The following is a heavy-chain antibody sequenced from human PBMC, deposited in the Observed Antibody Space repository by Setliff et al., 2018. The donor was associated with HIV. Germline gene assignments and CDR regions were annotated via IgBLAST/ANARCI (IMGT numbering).Heavy chain of an antibody. CDR1: GFTFSTYW. Sequence: GGSLRLSCAASGFTFSTYWMIWVRQAPGKGPEWVAKIKQDGSEEYYADSVKGRFTISRDNSKNTLYLQMNSLRAEDTAVYYCATGGAYDYVIHWGQGTLVTVSS. D-gene: IGHD3-16*01. J-gene: IGHJ4*02. CDR3: ATGGAYDYVIH. CDR2: IKQDGSEE. V-gene: IGHV3-7*01.